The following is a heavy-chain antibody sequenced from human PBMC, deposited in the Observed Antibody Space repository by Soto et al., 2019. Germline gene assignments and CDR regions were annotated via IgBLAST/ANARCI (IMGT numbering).Heavy chain of an antibody. Sequence: SETLSLTCTVSGASVSSGSYYWSWIRQPPGKGLEWIGYIYYSGSTNYNPSLKSRVTISVDTSKNQFSLKLSSVTAADTAVYYCARDGEDCSGGSCYSVGWFDPWGQGTLVTVS. V-gene: IGHV4-61*01. J-gene: IGHJ5*02. CDR3: ARDGEDCSGGSCYSVGWFDP. CDR2: IYYSGST. D-gene: IGHD2-15*01. CDR1: GASVSSGSYY.